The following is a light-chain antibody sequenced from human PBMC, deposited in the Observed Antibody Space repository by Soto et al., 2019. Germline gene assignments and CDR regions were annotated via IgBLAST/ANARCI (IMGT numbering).Light chain of an antibody. CDR1: SSNIGNNY. Sequence: QAVVTQPPSVSAAPGQKVTISCSGSSSNIGNNYVSWYQQLPGTAPKLLIYENNKRPSGIPDRFSGSKSGTSATLGITGLQTGDEADYYCGTWDSSLSGNYVFGTGTKLTVL. CDR3: GTWDSSLSGNYV. J-gene: IGLJ1*01. V-gene: IGLV1-51*02. CDR2: ENN.